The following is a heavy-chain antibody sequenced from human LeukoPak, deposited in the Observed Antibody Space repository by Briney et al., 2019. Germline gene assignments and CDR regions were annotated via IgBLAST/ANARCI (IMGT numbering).Heavy chain of an antibody. CDR2: IIPIFGTA. CDR3: ARVISGGCSSTSCYDY. D-gene: IGHD2-2*01. Sequence: ASVKVSCKASGYTFTGYYMHWVRQAPGQGLEWMGGIIPIFGTANYAQKFQGRVTITADESTSTAYMELSSLRSEDTAVYYCARVISGGCSSTSCYDYWGQGTLVTVSS. V-gene: IGHV1-69*13. CDR1: GYTFTGYY. J-gene: IGHJ4*02.